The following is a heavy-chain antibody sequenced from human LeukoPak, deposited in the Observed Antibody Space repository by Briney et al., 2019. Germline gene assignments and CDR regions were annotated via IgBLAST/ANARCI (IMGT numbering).Heavy chain of an antibody. Sequence: SQTLSLTCTVSGGSISSGSYYWSWIRQPAGKGLEWIGRVHTNGGTNYNPSLSSRATLSADTSKNQLSLKLTSVTAADTALYYCARELAVAGTVTHRFDPWGQGTLVTVSS. V-gene: IGHV4-61*02. CDR3: ARELAVAGTVTHRFDP. D-gene: IGHD6-19*01. CDR2: VHTNGGT. CDR1: GGSISSGSYY. J-gene: IGHJ5*02.